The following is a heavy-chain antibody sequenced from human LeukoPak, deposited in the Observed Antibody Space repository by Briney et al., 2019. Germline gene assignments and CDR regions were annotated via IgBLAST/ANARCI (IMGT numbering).Heavy chain of an antibody. CDR1: GGSISSGDYY. V-gene: IGHV4-30-4*01. CDR2: IYYTGNT. CDR3: ARRTAYYYDSSRARNAFDI. J-gene: IGHJ3*02. D-gene: IGHD3-22*01. Sequence: SETLSLTCAVSGGSISSGDYYWSWIRQSPGKGLECIGYIYYTGNTYYNPSLKSRVTISVDTSKNQFSLKLSSVTAADTAVYYCARRTAYYYDSSRARNAFDIWGQGTMVTVSS.